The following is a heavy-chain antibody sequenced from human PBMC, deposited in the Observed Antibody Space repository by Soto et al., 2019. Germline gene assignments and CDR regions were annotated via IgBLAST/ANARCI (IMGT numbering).Heavy chain of an antibody. CDR2: IYYSGST. D-gene: IGHD3-3*01. J-gene: IGHJ6*02. Sequence: PSETLSLTCTVSGGSISSGDYCWSWIRQPPGKGLEWIGYIYYSGSTYYNPSLKSRVTISVDTSKNQFSLKLSSVTAAGTAVYYCARDGPIFGVAPNYYYGMDVWGQGTTVTVSS. CDR1: GGSISSGDYC. CDR3: ARDGPIFGVAPNYYYGMDV. V-gene: IGHV4-30-4*01.